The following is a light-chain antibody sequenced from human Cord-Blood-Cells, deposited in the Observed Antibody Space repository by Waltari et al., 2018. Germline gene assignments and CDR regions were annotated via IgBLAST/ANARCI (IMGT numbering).Light chain of an antibody. V-gene: IGLV6-57*01. Sequence: NFMLTQRHSVSESPGKTVTISCTRSSGSIASNYAQWYQQRPGSSPTTVIYEDNQRPSGVPDRFSGSIDSSSNSASLTISGLKTEDEADYYCQSYDSSNRVFGGGTKLTVL. J-gene: IGLJ3*02. CDR1: SGSIASNY. CDR3: QSYDSSNRV. CDR2: EDN.